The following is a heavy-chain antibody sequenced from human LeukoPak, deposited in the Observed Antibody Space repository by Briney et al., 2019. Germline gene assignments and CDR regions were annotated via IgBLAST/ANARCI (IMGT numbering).Heavy chain of an antibody. D-gene: IGHD5-18*01. CDR2: ISGSGGST. Sequence: GGSLRLSCAASGFMFSSYAMSWVRQAPGKGLEWVSGISGSGGSTYYADSVRGRFTVSRDNAKNSLYLQMNSLTAEDTAVYYCARRATTERGHSYGLDYWGQGTLVTVSS. V-gene: IGHV3-23*01. CDR1: GFMFSSYA. J-gene: IGHJ4*02. CDR3: ARRATTERGHSYGLDY.